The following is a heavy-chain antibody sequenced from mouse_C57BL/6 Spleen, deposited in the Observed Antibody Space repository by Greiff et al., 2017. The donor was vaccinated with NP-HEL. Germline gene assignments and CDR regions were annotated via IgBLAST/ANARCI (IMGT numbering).Heavy chain of an antibody. CDR3: ARQRYGGDFDY. V-gene: IGHV5-12*01. Sequence: DVMLVESGGGLVQPGGSLKLSCAASGFTFSDYYMYWVRQTPEKRLEWVAYISNGGGSTYYPDTVKGRFTISRDNAKNTLYLQMSRLKSEDTAMYYCARQRYGGDFDYWGQGTTLTVSS. J-gene: IGHJ2*01. CDR1: GFTFSDYY. CDR2: ISNGGGST. D-gene: IGHD1-1*01.